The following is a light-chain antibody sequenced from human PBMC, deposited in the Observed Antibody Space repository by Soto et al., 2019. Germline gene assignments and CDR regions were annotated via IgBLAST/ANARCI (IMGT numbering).Light chain of an antibody. CDR1: QSISSY. Sequence: DIQMTQSPSSLSASVGDRVTITCRASQSISSYLNWYQQKPGKAPKLLIYAASSLQSGVPSRFSGSGSGTDFTHTISSLQPEDFAACYCQQSYSTPRTFGQGTKLDIK. J-gene: IGKJ2*01. V-gene: IGKV1-39*01. CDR2: AAS. CDR3: QQSYSTPRT.